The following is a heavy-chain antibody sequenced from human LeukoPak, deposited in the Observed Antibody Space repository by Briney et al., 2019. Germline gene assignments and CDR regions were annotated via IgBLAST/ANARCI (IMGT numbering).Heavy chain of an antibody. V-gene: IGHV1-3*01. D-gene: IGHD3-10*01. J-gene: IGHJ3*02. CDR1: GYTFTSYG. Sequence: ASVKVSCKASGYTFTSYGISWVRQAPGQRLEWMGWINAGNGNTKYSQKFQGRVTITRDTSASTAYMELSSLRSEDTAVYYCARAGGSGSYYHDAFDIWGQGTMVTVSS. CDR2: INAGNGNT. CDR3: ARAGGSGSYYHDAFDI.